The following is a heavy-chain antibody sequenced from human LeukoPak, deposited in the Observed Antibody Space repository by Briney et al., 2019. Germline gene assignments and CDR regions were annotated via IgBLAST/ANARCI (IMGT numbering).Heavy chain of an antibody. D-gene: IGHD6-19*01. Sequence: PGGSLRLSCAASGFTFSSYAMSWVRHAPGKGLEWVSAISGSGGSTYYADSVNGRFTISRDNSKNTLYLQMNSLRAEDTAVYYCAKLGRKYSSGWYIDYWGQGTLVTVSS. CDR2: ISGSGGST. CDR3: AKLGRKYSSGWYIDY. CDR1: GFTFSSYA. V-gene: IGHV3-23*01. J-gene: IGHJ4*02.